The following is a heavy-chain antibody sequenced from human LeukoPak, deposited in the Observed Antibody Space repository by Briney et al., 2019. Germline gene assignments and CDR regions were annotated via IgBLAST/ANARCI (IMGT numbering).Heavy chain of an antibody. J-gene: IGHJ4*02. Sequence: SSVTVSCKASGATFSSYAISLVRQAPGQGLEWMGGIIPIFGTANYAQKFQGRVTITTDESTSTAYMELSSLRSEDTAVYYCARVYGDYGVAYYFDQWGQGTLVTVSS. D-gene: IGHD4-17*01. CDR1: GATFSSYA. CDR2: IIPIFGTA. CDR3: ARVYGDYGVAYYFDQ. V-gene: IGHV1-69*05.